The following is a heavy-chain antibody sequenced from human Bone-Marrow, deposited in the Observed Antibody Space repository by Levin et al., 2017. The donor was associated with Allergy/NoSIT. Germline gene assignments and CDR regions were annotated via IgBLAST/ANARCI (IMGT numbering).Heavy chain of an antibody. Sequence: PSETLSLTCAVSGYSISRDNWWGWIRQPPGKGLEWIGYIYYHGRTYLNPSLTSRVTMSVDTSKNQFSLKLSSVSAVDTAVYYCARTRDGYNVFDSWGQGTPVTVSS. CDR3: ARTRDGYNVFDS. D-gene: IGHD5-24*01. CDR2: IYYHGRT. J-gene: IGHJ4*02. V-gene: IGHV4-28*01. CDR1: GYSISRDNW.